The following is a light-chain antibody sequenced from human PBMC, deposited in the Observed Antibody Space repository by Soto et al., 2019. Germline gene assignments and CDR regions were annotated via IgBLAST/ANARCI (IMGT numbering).Light chain of an antibody. Sequence: DIVMTQSPDSLAVSLGERATINCKSSQSVLYSSNNKNFLAWYQQKPGQPPKLLIYWASTRESGVPDRFSGSGSGTDLTLTISSLQTEDVAVYYCQQYYSTPLPFGGATKVESK. J-gene: IGKJ4*01. CDR2: WAS. CDR1: QSVLYSSNNKNF. CDR3: QQYYSTPLP. V-gene: IGKV4-1*01.